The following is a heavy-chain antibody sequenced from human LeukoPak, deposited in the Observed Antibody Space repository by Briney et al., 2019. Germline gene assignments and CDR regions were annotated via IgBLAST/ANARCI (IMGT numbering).Heavy chain of an antibody. D-gene: IGHD3-22*01. CDR2: ISAY. V-gene: IGHV1-18*01. J-gene: IGHJ4*02. CDR1: GYTFTSYG. Sequence: ASVKVSCKASGYTFTSYGISWVRQAPVQGLEWMGWISAYAQKFQGRVTMTTDTSTSTAYMELRSLRSDDTAVYYCARRFNYYDSSGYYEGFYFDYWGQGTLVTVSS. CDR3: ARRFNYYDSSGYYEGFYFDY.